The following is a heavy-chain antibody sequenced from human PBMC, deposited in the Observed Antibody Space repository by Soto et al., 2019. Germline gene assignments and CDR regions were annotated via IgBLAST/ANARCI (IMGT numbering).Heavy chain of an antibody. J-gene: IGHJ5*02. Sequence: ASVKVSCKASGYTFTSYGISWVRQAPGQGLEWMGWVSAYNGNTNYAQKLQGRVTMTTDTSTSTAYMELRSLRSDDTAVYYCARDYDFWSGYSHWFDPWGQGTLVTVSS. CDR2: VSAYNGNT. CDR3: ARDYDFWSGYSHWFDP. D-gene: IGHD3-3*01. CDR1: GYTFTSYG. V-gene: IGHV1-18*04.